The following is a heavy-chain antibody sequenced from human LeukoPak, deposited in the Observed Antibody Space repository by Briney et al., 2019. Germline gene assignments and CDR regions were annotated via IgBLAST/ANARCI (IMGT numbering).Heavy chain of an antibody. CDR3: ARGGLEDCSSTSCKNPLNWFDP. D-gene: IGHD2-2*01. Sequence: ASVKVSCKASGYTFTSYDINWVRQATGQGLEWMGWMNPNSGNAGYAQKFQGRVTMTRNTSISTAYMGLSSLRSEDTAVYYCARGGLEDCSSTSCKNPLNWFDPWGQGTLVTVSS. V-gene: IGHV1-8*01. CDR1: GYTFTSYD. CDR2: MNPNSGNA. J-gene: IGHJ5*02.